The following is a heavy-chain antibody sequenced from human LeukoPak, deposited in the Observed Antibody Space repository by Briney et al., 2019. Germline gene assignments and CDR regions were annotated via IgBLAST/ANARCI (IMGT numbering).Heavy chain of an antibody. CDR1: GFTFSNAW. CDR2: IKSKTDGGTT. V-gene: IGHV3-15*05. J-gene: IGHJ6*03. Sequence: GGSLRLSCAASGFTFSNAWMSWVRQAPGKGLEWVGRIKSKTDGGTTDYAAPVKGRFTISRDNAKNSLYLQMNSLRAEDTALYYCARRTTVAGSYYYYMDVWGKGTTVTVSS. D-gene: IGHD6-19*01. CDR3: ARRTTVAGSYYYYMDV.